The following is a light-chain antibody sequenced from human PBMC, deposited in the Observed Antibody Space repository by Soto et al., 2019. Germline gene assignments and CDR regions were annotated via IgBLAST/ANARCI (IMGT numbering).Light chain of an antibody. V-gene: IGLV2-23*01. CDR2: EDT. Sequence: QSVLTQPASVSGSPGQSITISCTGTSSDVGIYNRVSWYQQHPGKAPKVMIYEDTKRPSGVSYRFSGSKSGNTASLTISGLQAEDEAVYHCCSYAGSSAVLFGGGTKLTVL. J-gene: IGLJ2*01. CDR1: SSDVGIYNR. CDR3: CSYAGSSAVL.